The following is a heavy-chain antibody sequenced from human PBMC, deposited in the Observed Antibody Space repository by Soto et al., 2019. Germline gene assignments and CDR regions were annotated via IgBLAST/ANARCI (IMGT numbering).Heavy chain of an antibody. CDR1: GVTFSSYA. D-gene: IGHD5-18*01. CDR2: IIPIFGTA. CDR3: ARGTWIQLWYTYGMDV. J-gene: IGHJ6*02. Sequence: SSVKVSCKASGVTFSSYAISSVRQAPGQGLEWMGGIIPIFGTANYAQKLQGRVTITADESTSTAYMELSSLRSEDTAVYYCARGTWIQLWYTYGMDVWGQGTTVTVSS. V-gene: IGHV1-69*13.